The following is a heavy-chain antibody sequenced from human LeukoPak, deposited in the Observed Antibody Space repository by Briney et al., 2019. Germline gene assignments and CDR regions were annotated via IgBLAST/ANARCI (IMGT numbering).Heavy chain of an antibody. J-gene: IGHJ4*02. Sequence: GASVKVSCKASGYTFTSYGISWVRQAPGQGLEWMGWISAHNGNTNYAQKLQGRVTMTTDTSTSTAYMELRSLRSDDTAVYYCARDLTDYGDYPDSFDYWGQGTLVTVSS. CDR3: ARDLTDYGDYPDSFDY. V-gene: IGHV1-18*01. CDR2: ISAHNGNT. CDR1: GYTFTSYG. D-gene: IGHD4-17*01.